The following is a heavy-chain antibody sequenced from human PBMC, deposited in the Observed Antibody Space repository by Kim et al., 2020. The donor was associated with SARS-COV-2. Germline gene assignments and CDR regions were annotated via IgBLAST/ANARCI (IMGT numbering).Heavy chain of an antibody. CDR2: INSDGTTT. CDR3: ARGDYYSY. J-gene: IGHJ4*02. V-gene: IGHV3-74*01. CDR1: GFTLSSYW. D-gene: IGHD3-22*01. Sequence: GGSLRLSCAASGFTLSSYWMHWVRQAPGKGLVWVSRINSDGTTTTYVDSVKGRFTISRDNAKNTLYLQMNSLKAEDTAVYYCARGDYYSYWGQGTLVTVSS.